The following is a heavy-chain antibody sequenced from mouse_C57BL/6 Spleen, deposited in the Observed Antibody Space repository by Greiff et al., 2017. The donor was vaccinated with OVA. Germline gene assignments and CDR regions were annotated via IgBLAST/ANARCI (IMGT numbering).Heavy chain of an antibody. D-gene: IGHD2-10*02. J-gene: IGHJ2*01. CDR3: ARHEGGYGNYYFDY. CDR2: FYPGSGSI. Sequence: QVQLKESGAELVKPGASVKLSCKASGYTFTEYTIHWVKQRSGQGLEWIGWFYPGSGSIKDNEKFKDKATLTADKSSSTVYMELSRLTSEDSAVYFGARHEGGYGNYYFDYWGQGTTLTVSS. CDR1: GYTFTEYT. V-gene: IGHV1-62-2*01.